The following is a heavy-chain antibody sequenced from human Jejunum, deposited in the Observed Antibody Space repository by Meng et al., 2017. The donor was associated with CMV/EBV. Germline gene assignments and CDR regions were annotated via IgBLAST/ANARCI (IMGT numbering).Heavy chain of an antibody. Sequence: WTASGCNCRNYELNWVRQAPGKGLEGIADISSSGKDLNYADSVRGRFTISRDNAKNSLYLQMDSLRLEDTAVYYCARGDYDFWGGYWGQGTVVTVSS. CDR1: GCNCRNYE. CDR2: ISSSGKDL. CDR3: ARGDYDFWGGY. D-gene: IGHD3-3*01. J-gene: IGHJ4*02. V-gene: IGHV3-48*03.